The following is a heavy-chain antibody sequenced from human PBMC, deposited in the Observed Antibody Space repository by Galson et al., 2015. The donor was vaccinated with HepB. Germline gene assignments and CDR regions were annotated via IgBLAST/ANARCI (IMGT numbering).Heavy chain of an antibody. V-gene: IGHV1-3*01. D-gene: IGHD6-13*01. CDR2: INAGNGNT. Sequence: QSGAEVKKPGESLKISCKASGYTFTSYAMHWVRQAPGQRLEWMGWINAGNGNTKYSQKFQGRVTITRDTSASTAYMELSSLRSEDTAVYYCATDGGEIAAAGAFDIWGQGTMVTVSS. CDR1: GYTFTSYA. J-gene: IGHJ3*02. CDR3: ATDGGEIAAAGAFDI.